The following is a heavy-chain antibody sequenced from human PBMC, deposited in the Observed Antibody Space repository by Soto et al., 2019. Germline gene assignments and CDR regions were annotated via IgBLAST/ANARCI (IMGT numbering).Heavy chain of an antibody. CDR1: GGSINTYY. Sequence: PSETLSLTCTVSGGSINTYYWSWIRQPPGKGLEWIGYIYYSGSDSGSTNYIPSLKSRVTISVDTSKNQFSLRLTSVTAADTAVYFCTRGGGHFWGQGTLVTVSS. D-gene: IGHD6-25*01. CDR2: IYYSGSDSGST. J-gene: IGHJ4*02. CDR3: TRGGGHF. V-gene: IGHV4-59*01.